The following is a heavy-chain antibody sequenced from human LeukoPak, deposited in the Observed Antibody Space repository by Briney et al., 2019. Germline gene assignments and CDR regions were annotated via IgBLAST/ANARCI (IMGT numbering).Heavy chain of an antibody. CDR1: GFTFSSYA. CDR3: ASRYCSSTSCYYYYGMDV. CDR2: IGGSGGST. Sequence: GGSLRLSCAASGFTFSSYAMSWVRQAPGKGLEWVSAIGGSGGSTYYADSVKGRFTISRDNSKNTLYLQMNSLRAEDTAVYYCASRYCSSTSCYYYYGMDVWGQGTTVTVSS. D-gene: IGHD2-2*01. J-gene: IGHJ6*02. V-gene: IGHV3-23*01.